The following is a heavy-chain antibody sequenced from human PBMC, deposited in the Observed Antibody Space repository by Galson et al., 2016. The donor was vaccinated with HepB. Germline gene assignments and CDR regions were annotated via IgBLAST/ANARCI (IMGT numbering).Heavy chain of an antibody. J-gene: IGHJ4*02. Sequence: SVKVSCKASGATFSRYAISWIRQAPGQGLEWMGIINPTDVTTTYAQKFQDRVTMTTDTSTSTVYMELRSLRSDDTAVYYCARDRSNQDFWGQGTLVTVSS. CDR3: ARDRSNQDF. CDR1: GATFSRYA. D-gene: IGHD1-14*01. V-gene: IGHV1-18*01. CDR2: INPTDVTT.